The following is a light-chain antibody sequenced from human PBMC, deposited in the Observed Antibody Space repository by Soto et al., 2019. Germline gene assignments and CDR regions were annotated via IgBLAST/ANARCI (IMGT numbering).Light chain of an antibody. CDR2: EVT. Sequence: QSARTQPPSVSGSPGQSVTISCTGTSSDVGKYDRVSWYQQPPGTAPRLIMYEVTNRPSGVPARFSGSKSGNTASLTISGLQAEDEADYFCSSYTSASRYVFGAGTKVTVL. V-gene: IGLV2-18*02. CDR1: SSDVGKYDR. J-gene: IGLJ1*01. CDR3: SSYTSASRYV.